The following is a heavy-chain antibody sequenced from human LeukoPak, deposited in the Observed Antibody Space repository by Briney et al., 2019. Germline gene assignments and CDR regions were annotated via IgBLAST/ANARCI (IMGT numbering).Heavy chain of an antibody. Sequence: GGSLRLSCAASGFTFSSYGMHWVRQAPGKGLEWVAVISYDGSNKYYADSVKGRFTISRDNSKNTLYLQMNSLRAEDTVVYYCAKDQVIRYWGQGTLVTVSS. V-gene: IGHV3-30*18. CDR2: ISYDGSNK. J-gene: IGHJ4*02. CDR1: GFTFSSYG. CDR3: AKDQVIRY.